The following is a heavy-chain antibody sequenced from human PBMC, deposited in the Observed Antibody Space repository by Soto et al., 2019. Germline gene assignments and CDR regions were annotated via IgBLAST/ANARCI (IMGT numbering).Heavy chain of an antibody. CDR3: ATSLDYYDSSGYHRD. V-gene: IGHV1-24*01. J-gene: IGHJ4*02. D-gene: IGHD3-22*01. Sequence: ASVKVSCKVSGYTLTELSMHWVRQAPGKGLEWMGGFDPEDGETIYAQKFQGRVTMTEDTSTDTAYMELSSLRSEDTAVYYCATSLDYYDSSGYHRDWGQGTLVTVSS. CDR1: GYTLTELS. CDR2: FDPEDGET.